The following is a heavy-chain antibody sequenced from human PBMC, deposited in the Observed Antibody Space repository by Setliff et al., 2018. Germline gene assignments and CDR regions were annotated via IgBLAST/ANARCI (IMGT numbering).Heavy chain of an antibody. V-gene: IGHV1-2*06. CDR2: INPNSGGT. Sequence: ASVKVSCKASGYTFTGYYMHWVRQAPGQGLEWMGRINPNSGGTNYAQDFQGRVTITRDTSASTAYMDLSSLRSDDMAVYYCARGRPTANPYYYYYMDVWGKGTTVTVSS. D-gene: IGHD4-4*01. CDR3: ARGRPTANPYYYYYMDV. J-gene: IGHJ6*03. CDR1: GYTFTGYY.